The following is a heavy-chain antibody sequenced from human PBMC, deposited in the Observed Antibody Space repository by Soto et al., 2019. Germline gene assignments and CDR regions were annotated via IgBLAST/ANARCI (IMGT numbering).Heavy chain of an antibody. CDR2: LIPVFGSP. D-gene: IGHD5-18*01. V-gene: IGHV1-69*01. CDR1: GGTFSKDA. Sequence: QVQLVQSGAEVKKPGSSVTVSCKTSGGTFSKDAINWVRQAPGQGLEWMGLLIPVFGSPIYAQKFQGRISITADESTSTAFTDLSSLRSEDTAVYYCTRVLGYTFEPGKTRYYAMDVWGPGTTVSVSS. J-gene: IGHJ6*02. CDR3: TRVLGYTFEPGKTRYYAMDV.